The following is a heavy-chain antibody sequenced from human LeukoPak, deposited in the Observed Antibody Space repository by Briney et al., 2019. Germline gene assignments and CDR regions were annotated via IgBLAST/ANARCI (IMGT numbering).Heavy chain of an antibody. CDR1: GYTFTSYA. Sequence: ASVKVSCKASGYTFTSYAMHWVRQAPGQRLEWMGWINAGNGNTKYSQKFQGRVTITRDTSASTAYMELSSLRSEDTAVYYCARGRYYYDSSGYYYYFDYWGQGPLVTVSS. CDR3: ARGRYYYDSSGYYYYFDY. J-gene: IGHJ4*02. D-gene: IGHD3-22*01. CDR2: INAGNGNT. V-gene: IGHV1-3*01.